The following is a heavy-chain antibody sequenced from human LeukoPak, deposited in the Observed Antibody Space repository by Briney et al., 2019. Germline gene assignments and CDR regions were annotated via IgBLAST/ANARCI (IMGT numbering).Heavy chain of an antibody. CDR1: GYSFTTYG. CDR2: IYPGDSDT. CDR3: ARPSTVNAFDI. J-gene: IGHJ3*02. Sequence: GESLKISFKGSGYSFTTYGIGWVRQKPGKGLEWMGIIYPGDSDTRYSPSFQGQVTISADKSISTAYLQWSSLKASDTAMYYCARPSTVNAFDIWGQGTMVTVSS. D-gene: IGHD5/OR15-5a*01. V-gene: IGHV5-51*01.